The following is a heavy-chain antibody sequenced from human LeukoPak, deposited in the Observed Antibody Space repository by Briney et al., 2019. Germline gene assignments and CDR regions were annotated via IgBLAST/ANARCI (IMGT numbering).Heavy chain of an antibody. CDR1: GGTFSSYA. CDR3: ARESGDCSGGSCLNY. J-gene: IGHJ4*02. D-gene: IGHD2-15*01. V-gene: IGHV1-69*05. CDR2: IIPIFGTA. Sequence: ASVKVSCKASGGTFSSYAISWVRQAPGQGLEWMGGIIPIFGTANYAQKFQGRVTITTDESTSTAYMELSSLRSEDTAVYYCARESGDCSGGSCLNYWGQGTLVTVSS.